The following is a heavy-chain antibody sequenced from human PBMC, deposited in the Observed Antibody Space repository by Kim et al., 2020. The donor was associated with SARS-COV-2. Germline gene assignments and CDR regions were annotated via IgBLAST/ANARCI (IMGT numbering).Heavy chain of an antibody. D-gene: IGHD6-19*01. CDR3: VGGGGWNT. CDR2: TYYRSKWYN. J-gene: IGHJ5*02. CDR1: WDSVSSNSAA. V-gene: IGHV6-1*01. Sequence: SQTLSLTCAISWDSVSSNSAAWNWIRQSPSRGLEWLGRTYYRSKWYNEYALSVKSRITINPDTSNNQFFLQLKSVTPEDTAVYYCVGGGGWNTWGQGTLVTVSS.